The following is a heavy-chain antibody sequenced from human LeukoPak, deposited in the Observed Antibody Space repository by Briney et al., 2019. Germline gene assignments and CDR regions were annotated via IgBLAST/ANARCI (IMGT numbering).Heavy chain of an antibody. J-gene: IGHJ4*02. CDR3: AKDRNYYDSSGALGY. CDR1: GFTFSSYG. CDR2: IRYDGSNK. V-gene: IGHV3-30*02. D-gene: IGHD3-22*01. Sequence: GRSLRLSCAASGFTFSSYGMHWVRQAPGKGLEWVAFIRYDGSNKYYADSVKGRFTISRDNSKNTLYLQMNSLRAEDTAVYYCAKDRNYYDSSGALGYWGQGTLVTVSS.